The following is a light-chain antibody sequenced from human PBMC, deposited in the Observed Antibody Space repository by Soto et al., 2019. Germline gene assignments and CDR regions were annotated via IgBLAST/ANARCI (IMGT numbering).Light chain of an antibody. Sequence: QSVLTQPPSVSGAPGQRVTISCTGSSSNIGAGYDVHWYQQLPRTAPKLLIYGNSNRPSGVPDRFSGSKSGTSASLAITGLQAEYEADYYCQSYDSSLLWVFGGGTQLTVL. CDR2: GNS. J-gene: IGLJ3*02. CDR1: SSNIGAGYD. CDR3: QSYDSSLLWV. V-gene: IGLV1-40*01.